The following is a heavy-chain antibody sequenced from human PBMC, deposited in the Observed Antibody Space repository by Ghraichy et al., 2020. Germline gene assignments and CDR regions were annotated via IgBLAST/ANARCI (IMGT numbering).Heavy chain of an antibody. CDR3: ARAPSVTYSTNFDL. CDR1: GGSFSGYC. J-gene: IGHJ4*02. CDR2: INHNGGT. D-gene: IGHD2-8*01. Sequence: SETLSLTCAVSGGSFSGYCWSWIRQSPGKGLEWIGEINHNGGTNYNPSLNSRVSISIDTSQNQLSLKLTSVTAADTAVYFCARAPSVTYSTNFDLWGQGTLVTVSS. V-gene: IGHV4-34*01.